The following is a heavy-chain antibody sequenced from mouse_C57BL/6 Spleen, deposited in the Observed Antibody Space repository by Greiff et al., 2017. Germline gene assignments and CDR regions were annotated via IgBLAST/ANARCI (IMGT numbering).Heavy chain of an antibody. D-gene: IGHD3-2*02. CDR2: IWSDGST. Sequence: VKLMESGPGLVAPSQSLSITCTVSGFSLTSYGVHWVRQPPGTGLEWLVVIWSDGSTTYNSALKSRLSISKDNSKSQVFLKMNSLQTDDTAMYYCARADSSGYWFAYWGQGTLVTVSA. V-gene: IGHV2-6*03. CDR1: GFSLTSYG. CDR3: ARADSSGYWFAY. J-gene: IGHJ3*01.